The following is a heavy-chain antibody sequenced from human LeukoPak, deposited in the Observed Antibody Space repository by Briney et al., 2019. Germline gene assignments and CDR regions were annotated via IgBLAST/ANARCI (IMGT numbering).Heavy chain of an antibody. D-gene: IGHD3-16*02. Sequence: GGSLRLSCAASGFTFSSYSMNWVRQAPGKGLEWVSSISSSSSYIYYADSVKGRFTISRDNAKNSLYLQMNSLRAEDTAVCYCAREGDMITFGGVIVTSYYFDYWGQGTLVTVSS. CDR1: GFTFSSYS. CDR3: AREGDMITFGGVIVTSYYFDY. V-gene: IGHV3-21*01. J-gene: IGHJ4*02. CDR2: ISSSSSYI.